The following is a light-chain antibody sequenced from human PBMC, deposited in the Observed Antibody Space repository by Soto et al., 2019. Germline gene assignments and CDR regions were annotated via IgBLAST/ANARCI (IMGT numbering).Light chain of an antibody. J-gene: IGKJ2*03. V-gene: IGKV3-20*01. CDR2: DAS. CDR3: HHYGYGADS. CDR1: ETVGSNY. Sequence: EVVVTQSPGTLSLSPGERATLSCRASETVGSNYLAWYQQQPGQSPRLLICDASSRATGIPDRFSGSGSWTEFSLTISGLGPEDSTMCFCHHYGYGADSFGQGTKLEI.